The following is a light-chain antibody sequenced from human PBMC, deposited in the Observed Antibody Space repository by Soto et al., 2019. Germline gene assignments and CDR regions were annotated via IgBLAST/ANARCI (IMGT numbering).Light chain of an antibody. CDR3: QQYNNWPKT. Sequence: EIVFTQSPSTLSLSPGERAPLSCMASQSVSSYLAWYQQKQGQPPTRLIYGAASRATGVPARFSGSGSGTEFTLTISSLQSEDVAVYYCQQYNNWPKTFGQGTKVDI. CDR1: QSVSSY. V-gene: IGKV3-15*01. CDR2: GAA. J-gene: IGKJ1*01.